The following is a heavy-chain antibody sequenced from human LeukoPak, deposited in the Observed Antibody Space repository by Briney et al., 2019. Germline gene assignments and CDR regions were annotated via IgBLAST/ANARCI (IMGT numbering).Heavy chain of an antibody. CDR3: ARDPRPRIAVAGNPSFYFQH. Sequence: PGGSLRLSCAASGFTFSNAWMSWVRQAPGKGLEWVGRIKSKTDGGTTDYAAPVKGRFTISRDDSKNTLYLQMNSLRAEDTAVYYCARDPRPRIAVAGNPSFYFQHWGQGTLVTVSS. J-gene: IGHJ1*01. D-gene: IGHD6-19*01. CDR2: IKSKTDGGTT. V-gene: IGHV3-15*01. CDR1: GFTFSNAW.